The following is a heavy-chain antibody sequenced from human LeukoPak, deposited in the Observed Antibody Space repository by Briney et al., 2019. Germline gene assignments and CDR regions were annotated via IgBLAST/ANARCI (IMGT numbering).Heavy chain of an antibody. V-gene: IGHV3-21*01. D-gene: IGHD3-3*01. J-gene: IGHJ6*03. CDR2: TSSSSSYI. Sequence: PGGSLRLSCAASGFTFSSYSLNWVRQAPGKGLEWVSSTSSSSSYIYYADSVKGRFTISRDNAKNSLYPQMNSLRVEDTAVYYCARGDYDFWSGYSYYYYYYMDVWGKGTTVTVSS. CDR1: GFTFSSYS. CDR3: ARGDYDFWSGYSYYYYYYMDV.